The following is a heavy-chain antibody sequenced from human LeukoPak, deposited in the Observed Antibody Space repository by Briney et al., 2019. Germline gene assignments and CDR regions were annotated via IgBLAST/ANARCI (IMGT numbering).Heavy chain of an antibody. CDR2: ISAYNGDT. V-gene: IGHV1-18*01. J-gene: IGHJ1*01. CDR3: ARAPPRAVAGGYDH. D-gene: IGHD5-12*01. CDR1: GYTFTNFG. Sequence: ASVKVSCKASGYTFTNFGITWVRQAPGQGLQWMGWISAYNGDTNYAQHVQGRITLTTHTSTTTAYMELTSLRSDDTAVYYCARAPPRAVAGGYDHWGQGTRVTVSS.